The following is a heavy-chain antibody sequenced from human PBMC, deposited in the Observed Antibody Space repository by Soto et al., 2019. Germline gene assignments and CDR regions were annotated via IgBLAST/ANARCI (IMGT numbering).Heavy chain of an antibody. Sequence: SETLSLTCSVSGASIGSGDDYWTWIRQSPGKGLEWIGYISDSGSTFYNPSLRSRLTIALDTSKNHFSLKLNSVTAADTAVYYSAKYQPPELDPWGQGIPVTVSS. CDR1: GASIGSGDDY. V-gene: IGHV4-30-4*08. CDR2: ISDSGST. J-gene: IGHJ5*02. CDR3: AKYQPPELDP. D-gene: IGHD2-2*01.